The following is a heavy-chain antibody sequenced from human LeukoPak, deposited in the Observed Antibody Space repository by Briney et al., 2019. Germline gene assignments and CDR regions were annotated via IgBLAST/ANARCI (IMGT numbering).Heavy chain of an antibody. V-gene: IGHV4-59*01. D-gene: IGHD2/OR15-2a*01. CDR1: GGSITSYF. Sequence: SSETLSLTCTVSGGSITSYFGSWVRQPPGKGLEWIGYIYHSGTTNYNPSLKSRVTISADTSRNQFSLRLSSVTAADTAVYYCAQKAPFSPGYSQHWGQGTLVTVSS. CDR2: IYHSGTT. J-gene: IGHJ1*01. CDR3: AQKAPFSPGYSQH.